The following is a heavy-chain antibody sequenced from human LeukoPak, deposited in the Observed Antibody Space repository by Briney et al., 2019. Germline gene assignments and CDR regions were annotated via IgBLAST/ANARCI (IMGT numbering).Heavy chain of an antibody. D-gene: IGHD6-6*01. CDR3: ARHRKSARNYLYYYMDV. Sequence: SETLSLTCTVSGDSIHSVYYFWGWIRQPPGKGLVWIGSVYFDGDTSYSPSLKSRVIISVDTSKNQFSLNLTSVTAADTALYYCARHRKSARNYLYYYMDVWGKGTTVTVSS. CDR2: VYFDGDT. CDR1: GDSIHSVYYF. J-gene: IGHJ6*03. V-gene: IGHV4-39*01.